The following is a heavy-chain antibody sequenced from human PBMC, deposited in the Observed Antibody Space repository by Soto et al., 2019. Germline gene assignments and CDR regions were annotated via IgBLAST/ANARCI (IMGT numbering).Heavy chain of an antibody. Sequence: GESLKISCKGSGYSFTNYWIGWVRQMPGKGLEWMGIIYPGDSDTRYSPSFQGQVTISADKSISTAYLQWSSLKASDTAMYYCARQISDSRRYYYGMDVWGQGTTVTVSS. D-gene: IGHD3-22*01. CDR2: IYPGDSDT. CDR3: ARQISDSRRYYYGMDV. CDR1: GYSFTNYW. V-gene: IGHV5-51*01. J-gene: IGHJ6*02.